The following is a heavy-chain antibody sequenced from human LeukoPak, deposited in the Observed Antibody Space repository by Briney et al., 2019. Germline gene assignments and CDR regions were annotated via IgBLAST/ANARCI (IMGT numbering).Heavy chain of an antibody. D-gene: IGHD3-10*01. CDR3: AGHRRKSIIGTASSRGFDS. Sequence: GESLKISCKGSGYSFTSYWIGWVRQMPGKGLEWMGIIYPGDSDTRYSPSFQGQVTISADKSISTAYLQWSSLKASDTAMYYCAGHRRKSIIGTASSRGFDSWGQGTLVTVSS. CDR2: IYPGDSDT. J-gene: IGHJ4*02. CDR1: GYSFTSYW. V-gene: IGHV5-51*01.